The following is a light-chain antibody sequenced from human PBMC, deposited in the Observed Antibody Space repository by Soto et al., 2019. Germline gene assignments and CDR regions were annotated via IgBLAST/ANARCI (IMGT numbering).Light chain of an antibody. CDR2: DAS. CDR3: QQFSSSPLT. V-gene: IGKV3-20*01. Sequence: EFVLTQSPGTLSLSPGERATLSCRASQTVRNNYLAWYQQKPGQAPRLLIYDASSRATGIPDRFSGGGSGTDFTLTLSRLEPEDFAVYYCQQFSSSPLTFGGGTKVEIK. CDR1: QTVRNNY. J-gene: IGKJ4*01.